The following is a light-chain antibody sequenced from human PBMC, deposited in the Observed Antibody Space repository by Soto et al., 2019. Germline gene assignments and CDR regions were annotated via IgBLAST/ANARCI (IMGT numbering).Light chain of an antibody. CDR3: QQFGSSPT. V-gene: IGKV3-20*01. CDR1: QAVDPAY. Sequence: EIVLAQSPDTRSLSPGERATLSCRASQAVDPAYLAWYQQKVAQPPRLLIYGTTSRAPGVPDRFSGSGSGTDFSLTVSRLEREGFAVYYCQQFGSSPTFGQGTKVDIK. CDR2: GTT. J-gene: IGKJ1*01.